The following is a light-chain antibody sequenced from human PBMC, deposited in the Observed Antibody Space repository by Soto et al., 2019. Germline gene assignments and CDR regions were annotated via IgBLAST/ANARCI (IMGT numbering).Light chain of an antibody. V-gene: IGKV3-20*01. CDR1: QSVRNNY. J-gene: IGKJ2*01. CDR3: QHYGSSPPYT. Sequence: EVVLTQSPGTLSLSPGERATLSCRASQSVRNNYLAWYQQKHGQSPKLLIFVSSDRATGIPDRFSGSGSGTDFTLTTSRLEPEDYAVYYCQHYGSSPPYTFGRGTKVEIK. CDR2: VSS.